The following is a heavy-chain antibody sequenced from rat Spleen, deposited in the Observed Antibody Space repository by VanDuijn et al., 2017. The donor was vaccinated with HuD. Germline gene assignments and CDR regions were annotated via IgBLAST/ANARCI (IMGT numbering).Heavy chain of an antibody. CDR1: GFTFSRYW. V-gene: IGHV5-31*01. D-gene: IGHD4-3*01. CDR2: ITNSGGTT. CDR3: ARHGWGYGY. Sequence: EVQLVESGGGLVQPGRSLKLSCVASGFTFSRYWMYWVRQAPGKGLEWVSSITNSGGTTFYRDSVKGRFTVSRDNAKSTLYLQMDSLRSEDTATYYCARHGWGYGYGGQGVMVTVSS. J-gene: IGHJ2*01.